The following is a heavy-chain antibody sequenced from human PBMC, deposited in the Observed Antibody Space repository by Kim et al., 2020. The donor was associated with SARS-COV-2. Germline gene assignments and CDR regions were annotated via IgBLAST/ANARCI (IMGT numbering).Heavy chain of an antibody. J-gene: IGHJ6*02. CDR1: GFTFTSSA. CDR2: IVVGSGNT. CDR3: AAPERSFGGVIVNHPDYYGMDV. Sequence: SVKVSCKASGFTFTSSAVQWVRQARGQRLEWIGWIVVGSGNTNYAQKFQERVTITRDMSTSTAYMELSSLRSEDTAVYYCAAPERSFGGVIVNHPDYYGMDVWGQGTTVTVSS. D-gene: IGHD3-16*02. V-gene: IGHV1-58*01.